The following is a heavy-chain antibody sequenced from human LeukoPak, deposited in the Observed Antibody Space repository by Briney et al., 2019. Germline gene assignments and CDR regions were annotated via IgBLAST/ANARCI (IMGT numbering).Heavy chain of an antibody. V-gene: IGHV4-34*01. CDR3: ARATRFLEWFYDY. J-gene: IGHJ4*02. Sequence: PSETLSLTCAVYGGSFSGYYWSWIRQPPGKGLEWIGEINHSGSTNYNPSLKSRVTISVDTSKNQFSLKLSSVTAADTAVYYCARATRFLEWFYDYWGQGTLVTVSS. CDR1: GGSFSGYY. D-gene: IGHD3-3*01. CDR2: INHSGST.